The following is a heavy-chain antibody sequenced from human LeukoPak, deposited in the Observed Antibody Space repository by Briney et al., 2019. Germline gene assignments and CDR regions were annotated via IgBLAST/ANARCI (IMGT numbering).Heavy chain of an antibody. J-gene: IGHJ2*01. V-gene: IGHV1-18*01. CDR2: ISAYNGNT. Sequence: ASVKVSCKASGYTFTSYGISWVRQAPGQGLEWIGCISAYNGNTNYAQKLQGRVTMTTDTSTSTAYMELRSLRSDDTAVYYCARDRAVPAAIHYWYFDLWGRGTLVTVSS. CDR3: ARDRAVPAAIHYWYFDL. CDR1: GYTFTSYG. D-gene: IGHD2-2*01.